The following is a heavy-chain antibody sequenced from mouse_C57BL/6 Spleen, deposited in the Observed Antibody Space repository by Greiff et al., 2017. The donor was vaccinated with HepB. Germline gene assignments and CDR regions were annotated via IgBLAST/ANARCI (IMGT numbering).Heavy chain of an antibody. V-gene: IGHV1-55*01. Sequence: QVQLKQPGAELVKPGASVKMSCKASGYTFTSYWITWVKQRPGQGLEWIGDIYPGSGSTNYNEKFKSKATLTVDTSSSTAYMQLSSLTSEDSAVYYCARREGYYGSSPWYFDVWGTGTTVTVSS. CDR1: GYTFTSYW. D-gene: IGHD1-1*01. CDR3: ARREGYYGSSPWYFDV. J-gene: IGHJ1*03. CDR2: IYPGSGST.